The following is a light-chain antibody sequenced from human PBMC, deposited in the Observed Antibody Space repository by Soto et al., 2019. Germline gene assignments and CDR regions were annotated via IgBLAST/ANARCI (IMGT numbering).Light chain of an antibody. CDR2: EGS. Sequence: QSALTQPASVSGSPGQSITISCTGTSSDVGSYNLVSWYQQHPGKAPKLMIYEGSKRPSGVSNRFSGSKSGNTASLTISGLQAEVEADYYCCSYTGSTTPFGGGTKVTVL. CDR1: SSDVGSYNL. J-gene: IGLJ2*01. V-gene: IGLV2-23*01. CDR3: CSYTGSTTP.